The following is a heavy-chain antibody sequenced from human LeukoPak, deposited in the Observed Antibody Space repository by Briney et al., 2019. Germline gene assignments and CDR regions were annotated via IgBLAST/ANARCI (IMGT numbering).Heavy chain of an antibody. CDR1: GFTFSSYA. Sequence: TGGSLRLSCAAPGFTFSSYAMSWVRQAPGKGLEWVSAISGSGGSTYYADSVKGRFTISRDNSKNTLYLQMNSLRAEDTAVYYCAKSLLTTATGTGRAFDIWGQGTMVTVSA. J-gene: IGHJ3*02. D-gene: IGHD1-1*01. CDR3: AKSLLTTATGTGRAFDI. CDR2: ISGSGGST. V-gene: IGHV3-23*01.